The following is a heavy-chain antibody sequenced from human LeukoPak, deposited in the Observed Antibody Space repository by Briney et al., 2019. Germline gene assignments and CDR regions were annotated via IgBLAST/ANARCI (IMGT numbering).Heavy chain of an antibody. CDR2: IYHSGST. Sequence: SETLSLTCTVSGYSISSGYYWGWIRQPPGKGLEWIGSIYHSGSTYYNPSLKSRVTISVDTSKNQFSLKLSSVTAADTAVYYCARGGIQYQLPCWFDPWGQGTLVTVSS. CDR1: GYSISSGYY. D-gene: IGHD2-2*01. CDR3: ARGGIQYQLPCWFDP. V-gene: IGHV4-38-2*02. J-gene: IGHJ5*02.